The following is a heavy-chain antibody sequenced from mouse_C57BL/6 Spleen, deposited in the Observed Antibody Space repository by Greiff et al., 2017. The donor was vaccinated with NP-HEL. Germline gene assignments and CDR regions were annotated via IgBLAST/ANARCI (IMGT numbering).Heavy chain of an antibody. J-gene: IGHJ2*01. D-gene: IGHD1-1*01. CDR2: IDPEDGDT. V-gene: IGHV14-1*01. CDR1: GFNIKDYY. CDR3: TRNYGSSPYYFDY. Sequence: EVQLQQSGAELVRPGASVKLSCTASGFNIKDYYMHWVKQRPEQGLEWIGSIDPEDGDTEYAPKFQGKATMTADTSSNTAYLQLSSLTSEDTAVYYCTRNYGSSPYYFDYWGQGTTLTVSS.